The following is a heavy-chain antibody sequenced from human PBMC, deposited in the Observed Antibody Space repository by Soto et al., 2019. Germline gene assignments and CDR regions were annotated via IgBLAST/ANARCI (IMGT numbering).Heavy chain of an antibody. CDR2: IYPGDSDT. CDR1: GYGFTSCW. D-gene: IGHD2-21*02. Sequence: GVPMKISCKGSGYGFTSCWIGWVRQMPGKGLEWMGLIYPGDSDTRYSPSFQGQVTISADKSISTAYLQWSSLKASDTAMYYCARRAYCGGDCYLALEYYFDYWGQGTLVTVSS. V-gene: IGHV5-51*01. J-gene: IGHJ4*02. CDR3: ARRAYCGGDCYLALEYYFDY.